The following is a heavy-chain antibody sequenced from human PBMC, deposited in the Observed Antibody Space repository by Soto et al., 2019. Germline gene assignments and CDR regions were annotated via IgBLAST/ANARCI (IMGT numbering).Heavy chain of an antibody. V-gene: IGHV4-34*01. D-gene: IGHD2-21*01. CDR3: QAGDGKRGGRSVSAFLVNRASDL. CDR2: INHSGST. Sequence: PGKGLEWIGEINHSGSTNYNPSLKSRVTISVDTSKTQFSLKLSSVTAPDTAVFFCQAGDGKRGGRSVSAFLVNRASDL. J-gene: IGHJ2*01.